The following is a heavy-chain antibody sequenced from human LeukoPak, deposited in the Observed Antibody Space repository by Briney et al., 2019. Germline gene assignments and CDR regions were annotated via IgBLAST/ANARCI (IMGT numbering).Heavy chain of an antibody. CDR1: GGSISSYY. CDR2: IYYSGST. Sequence: SETLSLTCTVSGGSISSYYWSWIWQPPGKGLEWIGYIYYSGSTNYNPSLKSRVTISVDTSKNQFSLKLSSVTAADTAVYYCARDAGDTMDLYGMDVWGKGTTVTVSS. V-gene: IGHV4-59*01. CDR3: ARDAGDTMDLYGMDV. J-gene: IGHJ6*04. D-gene: IGHD3-10*01.